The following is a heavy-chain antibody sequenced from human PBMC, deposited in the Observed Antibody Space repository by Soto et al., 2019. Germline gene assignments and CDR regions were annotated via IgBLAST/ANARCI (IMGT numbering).Heavy chain of an antibody. CDR1: GGSISSYY. V-gene: IGHV4-59*01. CDR3: ARTLPRHPQWWATIYYYYYMDV. D-gene: IGHD2-8*01. J-gene: IGHJ6*03. CDR2: IYYSGST. Sequence: SETLSLTCTVSGGSISSYYWSWIRQPPGKGLEWIGYIYYSGSTNYNPSLKSRVTISVDTSKNQFSLKLSSVTAADTAVYYCARTLPRHPQWWATIYYYYYMDVWGKGTTVTVSS.